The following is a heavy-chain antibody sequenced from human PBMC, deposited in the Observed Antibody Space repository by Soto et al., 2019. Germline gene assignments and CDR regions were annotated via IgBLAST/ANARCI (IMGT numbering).Heavy chain of an antibody. J-gene: IGHJ4*02. CDR1: GFTFSSYA. D-gene: IGHD7-27*01. CDR3: VRGYLGSFDY. Sequence: EVQLVESGGGLVQPGGSLRLSCAASGFTFSSYAVHWVRQPPGKGLEWVSVIGSAGDTYYPGSVKGRFTISSQNPKNCLCVQVNSLSGEDTGLYYCVRGYLGSFDYWGQGTLVTVSS. CDR2: IGSAGDT. V-gene: IGHV3-13*01.